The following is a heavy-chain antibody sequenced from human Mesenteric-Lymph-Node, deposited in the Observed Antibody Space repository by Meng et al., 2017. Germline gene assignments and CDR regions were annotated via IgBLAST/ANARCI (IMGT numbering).Heavy chain of an antibody. CDR3: ARRPTIFDY. D-gene: IGHD4/OR15-4a*01. J-gene: IGHJ4*02. CDR2: INHSGST. Sequence: QGQLQPWGAGLLKPSETRSLTCAVYGGSFSGYYWSWIRQPPGKGLEWIGEINHSGSTNYNPSLKSRVTISVDTSKNQFSLKLSSVTAADTAVYYCARRPTIFDYWGQGTLVTVSS. V-gene: IGHV4-34*01. CDR1: GGSFSGYY.